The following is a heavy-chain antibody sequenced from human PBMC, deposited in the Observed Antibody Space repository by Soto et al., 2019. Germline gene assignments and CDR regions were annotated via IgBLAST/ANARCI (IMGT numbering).Heavy chain of an antibody. CDR2: ISYDGSNK. CDR3: AKPYRITMVQGVITTPYYYYYRMDV. D-gene: IGHD3-10*01. J-gene: IGHJ6*02. Sequence: QVQLVESGGGVVQPGRSLRLSCAASGFTFSSYAMHWVLQAPGKGLEWVAVISYDGSNKYYADSVKGRFTISRDNSKNTLYLQMTGQRAEEAAVYYCAKPYRITMVQGVITTPYYYYYRMDVWGQGTTVTVSS. CDR1: GFTFSSYA. V-gene: IGHV3-30-3*02.